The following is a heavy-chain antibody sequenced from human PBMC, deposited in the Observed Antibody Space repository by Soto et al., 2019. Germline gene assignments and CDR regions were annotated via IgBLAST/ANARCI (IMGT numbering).Heavy chain of an antibody. D-gene: IGHD3-22*01. CDR2: IVVGSGNT. CDR1: GFTFTSSA. CDR3: AAVDYDSSGYRPPYYYYGMDV. J-gene: IGHJ6*02. V-gene: IGHV1-58*01. Sequence: ASVKISCKASGFTFTSSAVQWVRQARGQRLEWIGWIVVGSGNTNYAQKFQERVTITRDMSTSTAYMELSSLRSEDTAVYYCAAVDYDSSGYRPPYYYYGMDVWGQGTTVTVSS.